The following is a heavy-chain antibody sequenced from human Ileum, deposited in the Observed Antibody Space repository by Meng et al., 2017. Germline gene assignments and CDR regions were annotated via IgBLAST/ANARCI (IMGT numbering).Heavy chain of an antibody. CDR2: AGT. Sequence: VPLQESGPGLVRPSETLSLICTVSGGSVRTSDYQWGWIRQPPGKGLEWIGYAGTNYNPSLKSRVTISVDTSKRQFSLKLTSVTAADTAVYYCARDHWGSLDYWGQGILVTVSS. D-gene: IGHD7-27*01. CDR3: ARDHWGSLDY. CDR1: GGSVRTSDYQ. V-gene: IGHV4-61*08. J-gene: IGHJ4*02.